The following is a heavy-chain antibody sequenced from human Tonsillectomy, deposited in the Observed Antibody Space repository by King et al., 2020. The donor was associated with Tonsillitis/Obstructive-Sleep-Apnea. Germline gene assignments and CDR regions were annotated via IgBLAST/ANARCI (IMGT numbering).Heavy chain of an antibody. Sequence: DVQLVQSGGGLIQPGGSLRLSCAASGFTFNFYSMDWVRQAPGKGLEWVAYISGSGNTIYYADSVKVRFTISRDNAKSSLYLQMNRLRDEDTAVYYCTRDIRGNYDFWSGYPGYWGQGTLVTVSS. CDR3: TRDIRGNYDFWSGYPGY. CDR2: ISGSGNTI. J-gene: IGHJ4*02. CDR1: GFTFNFYS. D-gene: IGHD3-3*01. V-gene: IGHV3-48*02.